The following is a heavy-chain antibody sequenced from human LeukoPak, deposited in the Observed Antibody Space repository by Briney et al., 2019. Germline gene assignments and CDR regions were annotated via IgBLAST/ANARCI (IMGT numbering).Heavy chain of an antibody. D-gene: IGHD6-13*01. J-gene: IGHJ4*02. V-gene: IGHV4-34*01. CDR3: ERGHHGYPLDY. CDR2: INHSGST. CDR1: GGSFSGYY. Sequence: SETLSLTCAVYGGSFSGYYWSWIRQPPGKGLEWIGEINHSGSTNYNPSLKSRVTISVDTSKNQFSLKLSSVTAADTAVYYCERGHHGYPLDYWGQGTLVTVSS.